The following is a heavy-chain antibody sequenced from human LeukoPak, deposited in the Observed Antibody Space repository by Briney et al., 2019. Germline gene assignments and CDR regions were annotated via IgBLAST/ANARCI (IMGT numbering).Heavy chain of an antibody. CDR1: GFTFSSYS. J-gene: IGHJ6*02. CDR3: ARDQGSSHAYYYYGMDV. V-gene: IGHV3-21*01. CDR2: ISSSSSYI. Sequence: GGSLRLSCAASGFTFSSYSMNWVRQAPGKGLEWVSSISSSSSYIYYADSVKGRFTISRDNAKNSLYLQMNSLRAEDTAVYYCARDQGSSHAYYYYGMDVWGQGTTVTVSS. D-gene: IGHD6-6*01.